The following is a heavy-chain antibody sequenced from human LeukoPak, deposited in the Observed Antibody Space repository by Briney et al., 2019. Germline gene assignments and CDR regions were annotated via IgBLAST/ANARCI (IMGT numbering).Heavy chain of an antibody. J-gene: IGHJ6*03. CDR2: IFTTGNTNVNP. Sequence: SETLSLTCTVSGGSISTHYWSWIRQPAGKGLEWIGRIFTTGNTNVNPNYNPSLKSRVTMSLDTSTNQFSLKLSSVTAADTAVYYCARGYGDYYYYMDVWGKGTTVTVSS. V-gene: IGHV4-4*07. CDR1: GGSISTHY. CDR3: ARGYGDYYYYMDV. D-gene: IGHD4-17*01.